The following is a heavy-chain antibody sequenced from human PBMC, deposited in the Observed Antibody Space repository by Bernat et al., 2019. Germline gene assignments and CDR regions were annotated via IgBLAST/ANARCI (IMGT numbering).Heavy chain of an antibody. V-gene: IGHV3-21*01. CDR3: ARAGHPGYSSGWADY. Sequence: EVQLVESGGGLVKPGGSLRLSCAASGFTFSSYSMNWVRQAPGKGLEWVSSISSSSYIYYAGSVKGRFTISRDNAKNSLYLQMNSLRAEDTAVYYCARAGHPGYSSGWADYWGQGTLVTVSS. CDR1: GFTFSSYS. CDR2: ISSSSYI. D-gene: IGHD6-19*01. J-gene: IGHJ4*02.